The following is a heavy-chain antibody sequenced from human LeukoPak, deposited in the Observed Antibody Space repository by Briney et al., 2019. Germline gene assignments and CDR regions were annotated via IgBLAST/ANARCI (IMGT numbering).Heavy chain of an antibody. CDR3: AKDPRGGQWLEGLDY. Sequence: GRSLRLSCAASGFTFSSYGMHWVRQAPGKGLEWVAVISYDGSNKYYADSVKGRFTISRDNSKNTLYLQMNSLRAEDTAVYYCAKDPRGGQWLEGLDYWGHGTLVTVSS. CDR2: ISYDGSNK. J-gene: IGHJ4*01. CDR1: GFTFSSYG. V-gene: IGHV3-30*18. D-gene: IGHD6-19*01.